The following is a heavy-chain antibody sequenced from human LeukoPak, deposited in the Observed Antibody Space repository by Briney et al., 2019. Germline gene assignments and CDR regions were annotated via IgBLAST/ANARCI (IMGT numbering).Heavy chain of an antibody. D-gene: IGHD3-22*01. CDR3: AKDTYDSSAYYYAGDGWGGLDY. J-gene: IGHJ4*02. CDR2: ISWYSGSL. Sequence: GGSLRLSCAASGFTFDDYAMHWVRQAPGKGLEWVSGISWYSGSLGYADSVKGRFTISRDNAKNSLYLQMNSLRAEDTALYYCAKDTYDSSAYYYAGDGWGGLDYWGQGTLVTVSS. V-gene: IGHV3-9*01. CDR1: GFTFDDYA.